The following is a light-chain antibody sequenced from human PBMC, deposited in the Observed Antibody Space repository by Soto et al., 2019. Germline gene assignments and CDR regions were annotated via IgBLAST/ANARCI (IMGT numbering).Light chain of an antibody. J-gene: IGLJ2*01. CDR2: EGS. CDR3: CSYAGSSTYVA. Sequence: QSALTQPASVSGSPGQSITISCTGTSSDVGSYNLVSWYQQHPGKAPKLMIYEGSKRPSGVSNRFSGSKSGNTASVTISGLQTEDEADYYCCSYAGSSTYVAFGGGTKLTVL. CDR1: SSDVGSYNL. V-gene: IGLV2-23*01.